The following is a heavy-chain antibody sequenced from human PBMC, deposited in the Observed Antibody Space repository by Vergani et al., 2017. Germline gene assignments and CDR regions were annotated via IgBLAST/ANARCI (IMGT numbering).Heavy chain of an antibody. CDR2: MNPNSGNT. J-gene: IGHJ4*02. D-gene: IGHD3-22*01. V-gene: IGHV1-8*01. Sequence: QVQLVQSGAEVKKPGASVKVSCKASGYTFTSYDINWVRPATGQGLEWMGWMNPNSGNTGYAQKFQGRVTRTRDTSRSTAYMELSSLRSEDTAVYYCARGGLYDSSGYYYSFDYWGQGTLVTVSS. CDR1: GYTFTSYD. CDR3: ARGGLYDSSGYYYSFDY.